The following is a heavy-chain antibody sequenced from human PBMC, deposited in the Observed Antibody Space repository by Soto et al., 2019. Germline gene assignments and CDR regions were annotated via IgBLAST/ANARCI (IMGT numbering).Heavy chain of an antibody. J-gene: IGHJ4*02. CDR2: IYHSGST. CDR3: AGTIHY. Sequence: QVQLQESGPGLVNPSVTLSLTCAVSGGSISSDNWWSWVRQPPGKGLEWIGDIYHSGSTNYDSSLRCRVTISIDKSKNQFSLKLNSVPAADTAVYYCAGTIHYWGQGTLVTVSS. CDR1: GGSISSDNW. D-gene: IGHD2-8*01. V-gene: IGHV4-4*02.